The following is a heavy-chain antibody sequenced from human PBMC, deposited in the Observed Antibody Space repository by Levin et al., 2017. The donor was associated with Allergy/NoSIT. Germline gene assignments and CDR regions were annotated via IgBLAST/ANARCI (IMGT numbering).Heavy chain of an antibody. V-gene: IGHV4-34*01. CDR3: ARGNAGDYGGRWRKSYFDY. D-gene: IGHD4-23*01. CDR2: INHSGST. Sequence: GSLRLSCAVYGGSFSGYYWSWIRQPPGKGLEWIGEINHSGSTNYNPSLKSRVTISVDTSKNQFSLKLSSVTAADTAVYYCARGNAGDYGGRWRKSYFDYWGQGTLVTVSS. J-gene: IGHJ4*02. CDR1: GGSFSGYY.